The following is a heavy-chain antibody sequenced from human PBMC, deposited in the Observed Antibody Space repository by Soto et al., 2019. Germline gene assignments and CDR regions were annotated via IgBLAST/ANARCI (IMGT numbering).Heavy chain of an antibody. CDR1: GGSVSSGSFY. J-gene: IGHJ4*02. Sequence: SETLSLTCTVSGGSVSSGSFYWSWIRQPPGKGLEWIGNIYYNGSTNYNPSLKSRVTISVDTSKNQFSLMLSSVTAADTAVYYCATFGIVGASSFDYWGQGTLVTVSS. CDR2: IYYNGST. D-gene: IGHD1-26*01. CDR3: ATFGIVGASSFDY. V-gene: IGHV4-61*01.